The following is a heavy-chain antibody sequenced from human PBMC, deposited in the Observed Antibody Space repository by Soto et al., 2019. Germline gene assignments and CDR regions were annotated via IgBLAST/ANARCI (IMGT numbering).Heavy chain of an antibody. V-gene: IGHV1-69*06. CDR2: IIPIFGTA. CDR1: GGTFSSYA. Sequence: SVKVSCKASGGTFSSYAISWVRQAPGQGLEWMGGIIPIFGTANYAQKFQGRVTITADKSTSTAYMELSSLRSEDTAVYYCASFPGYSSSWYSTPDAFDIWGQGTMVTVSS. D-gene: IGHD6-13*01. CDR3: ASFPGYSSSWYSTPDAFDI. J-gene: IGHJ3*02.